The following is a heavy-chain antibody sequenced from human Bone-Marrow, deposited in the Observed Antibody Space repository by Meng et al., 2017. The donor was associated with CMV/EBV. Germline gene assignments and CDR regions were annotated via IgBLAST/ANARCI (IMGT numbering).Heavy chain of an antibody. J-gene: IGHJ4*02. CDR2: ISSSSSTI. D-gene: IGHD3-9*01. CDR1: GFTFSSYS. V-gene: IGHV3-48*04. CDR3: ARDMNFDWYFHPRNDY. Sequence: GSLRLSCAASGFTFSSYSMNWVRQAPGKGLEWVSYISSSSSTIYYADSVKGRFTISRDNAKNSLYLQMNSLRAEDTAVYYCARDMNFDWYFHPRNDYWGQGTLVTVSS.